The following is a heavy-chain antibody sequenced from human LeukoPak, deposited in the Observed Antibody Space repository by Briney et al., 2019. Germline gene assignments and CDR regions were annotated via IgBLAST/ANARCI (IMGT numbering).Heavy chain of an antibody. CDR3: ARGPYYYDSSGYYGDWDY. J-gene: IGHJ4*02. CDR1: GGTFSSYA. D-gene: IGHD3-22*01. CDR2: IIPIFGTA. Sequence: GASVKVSCKASGGTFSSYAISWVRQAPGQGLEWMGGIIPIFGTANYAQKFQGRVTITADKSTSTAYMELSSLRSEDTAVYYCARGPYYYDSSGYYGDWDYWGQGTLVTVSS. V-gene: IGHV1-69*06.